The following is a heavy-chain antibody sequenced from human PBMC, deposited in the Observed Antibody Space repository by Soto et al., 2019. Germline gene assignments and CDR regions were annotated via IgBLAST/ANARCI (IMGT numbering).Heavy chain of an antibody. CDR1: DESVTSPVKY. D-gene: IGHD2-15*01. J-gene: IGHJ1*01. Sequence: VQLQESGPGLVKPSQTLSLTCAVSDESVTSPVKYWNWLRQRPDTGLEWIGYISSGGSPFYNPSLQSRVSLSLSTSNNLFSLPLDSVTAADTAVYYCTLNHGAGGGCYDRDYGGQGPRVTVSS. CDR2: ISSGGSP. V-gene: IGHV4-31*11. CDR3: TLNHGAGGGCYDRDY.